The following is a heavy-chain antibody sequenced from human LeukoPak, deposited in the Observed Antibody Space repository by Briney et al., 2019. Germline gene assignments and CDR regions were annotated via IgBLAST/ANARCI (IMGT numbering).Heavy chain of an antibody. CDR2: IYYSGST. J-gene: IGHJ4*02. V-gene: IGHV4-59*01. Sequence: PSETLSLTCTVSGGSISSYYWSWIRQPPGKGLEWIGYIYYSGSTNYNPSLKSRVTISVDTSKNQFSLKPSSVTAADTAVYYCARDRDSSGLFDYWGQGTLVTVSS. CDR3: ARDRDSSGLFDY. D-gene: IGHD6-19*01. CDR1: GGSISSYY.